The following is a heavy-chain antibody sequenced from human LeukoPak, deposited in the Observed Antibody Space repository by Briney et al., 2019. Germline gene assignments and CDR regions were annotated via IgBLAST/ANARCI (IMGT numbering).Heavy chain of an antibody. CDR1: GYTFTGYY. CDR3: ARDLDGYCSSTSCYPAYFDY. V-gene: IGHV1-46*01. D-gene: IGHD2-2*03. Sequence: ASVKVSCKASGYTFTGYYMHWVRQAPGQGLEWMGIINPSGGSTSYAQTFQGRVTMTRDMSTSTVYMELSSLRSEDTAVYYCARDLDGYCSSTSCYPAYFDYWGQGTLVTVSS. J-gene: IGHJ4*02. CDR2: INPSGGST.